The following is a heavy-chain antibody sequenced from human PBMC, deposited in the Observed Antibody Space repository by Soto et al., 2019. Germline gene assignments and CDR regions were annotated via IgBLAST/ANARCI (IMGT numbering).Heavy chain of an antibody. Sequence: QVHFVQSGAEVKKPGASVKVSCKTSGYTFSGHAIHWLRQAPGQRPEWLGWINAGNSKTYYSEKFEGRVTFTRDTVATTVNMELTSLTSEDTAVYYCGRDQSGSGYYVDSIDPWGQGTLVTVSS. CDR1: GYTFSGHA. J-gene: IGHJ5*02. V-gene: IGHV1-3*01. D-gene: IGHD5-12*01. CDR3: GRDQSGSGYYVDSIDP. CDR2: INAGNSKT.